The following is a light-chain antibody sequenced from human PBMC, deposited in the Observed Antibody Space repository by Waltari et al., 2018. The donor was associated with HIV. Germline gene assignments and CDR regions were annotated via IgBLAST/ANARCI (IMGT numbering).Light chain of an antibody. Sequence: DLVMTQSPLSLPVTPGAPASISCPSSQSLLHSNGYNYLDWYLQKPGQSPQLLIYLGSNRASGVPDRFSGSGSGTDFTLKISRVEAEDVGVYYCMQALQTWTFGQGTKVEIK. CDR3: MQALQTWT. J-gene: IGKJ1*01. CDR2: LGS. CDR1: QSLLHSNGYNY. V-gene: IGKV2-28*01.